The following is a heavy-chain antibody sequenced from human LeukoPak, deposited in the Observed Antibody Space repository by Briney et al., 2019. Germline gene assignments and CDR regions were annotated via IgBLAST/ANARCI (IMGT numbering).Heavy chain of an antibody. CDR3: ARGGPYGDYRGRYKPFDY. D-gene: IGHD4-17*01. Sequence: GGSLRLSCAASGFTFSSYEMNWVRQAPGKGLEWVSYISSSGSTIYYAGSVKGRFTISRDNAKNSLYLQMNGLRAEDTAVYYCARGGPYGDYRGRYKPFDYWGQGTLVTVSS. V-gene: IGHV3-48*03. J-gene: IGHJ4*02. CDR2: ISSSGSTI. CDR1: GFTFSSYE.